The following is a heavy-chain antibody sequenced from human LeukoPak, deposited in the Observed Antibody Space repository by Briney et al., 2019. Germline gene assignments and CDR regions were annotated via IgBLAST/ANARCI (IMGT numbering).Heavy chain of an antibody. D-gene: IGHD1-26*01. CDR2: ISGSGGST. J-gene: IGHJ4*02. CDR1: GFTFSNAW. V-gene: IGHV3-23*01. CDR3: AKSSSGSYYPDFDY. Sequence: GGSLRLSCAASGFTFSNAWMSWVRRAPGKGLEWVSAISGSGGSTYYADSVKGRFTISRDNSKNTLYLQMNSLRAEDTAVYYCAKSSSGSYYPDFDYWGQGTLVTVSS.